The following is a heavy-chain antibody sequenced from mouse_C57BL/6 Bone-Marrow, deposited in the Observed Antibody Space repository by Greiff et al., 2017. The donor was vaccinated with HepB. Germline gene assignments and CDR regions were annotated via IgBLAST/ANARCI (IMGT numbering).Heavy chain of an antibody. CDR3: ARDEAGYAMDY. D-gene: IGHD3-2*02. CDR1: GFTFSDFY. Sequence: EVKLVESGGGLVQSGRSLRLSCATSGFTFSDFYMEWVRQAPGKGLEWIAASRNKANDYTTEYSASVKGRFIVSRDTSQSILYLQMNALRAEDTAIYYCARDEAGYAMDYWGQGTSVTVSS. V-gene: IGHV7-1*01. CDR2: SRNKANDYTT. J-gene: IGHJ4*01.